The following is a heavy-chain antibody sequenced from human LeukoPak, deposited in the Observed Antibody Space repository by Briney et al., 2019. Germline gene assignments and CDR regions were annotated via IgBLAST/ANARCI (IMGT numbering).Heavy chain of an antibody. Sequence: GGSLRLSCAASGFTFSSYSMNWVRQAPGKGLEWVSYISSSGRTVYYADSLKGRFTISRDNAKNSLYLQMNSLRAEDTAVYYCARDSDSSGYLPSPRDGFDIWGQGTMVTVSS. D-gene: IGHD3-22*01. CDR3: ARDSDSSGYLPSPRDGFDI. J-gene: IGHJ3*02. V-gene: IGHV3-48*04. CDR1: GFTFSSYS. CDR2: ISSSGRTV.